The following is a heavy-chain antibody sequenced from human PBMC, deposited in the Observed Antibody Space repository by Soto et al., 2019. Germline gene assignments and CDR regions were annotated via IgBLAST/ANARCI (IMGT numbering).Heavy chain of an antibody. CDR1: GGPITKSY. CDR3: ATSAIMGLEVAGHFDN. Sequence: PSETLSLTCSVSGGPITKSYWSWIRQPVGKGLERIGRIYTRGSANYNPSLKSRVTMSLDTSKNQFSLKVRSVIAADTAVYYCATSAIMGLEVAGHFDNWGQGTLVTVSS. CDR2: IYTRGSA. J-gene: IGHJ4*02. D-gene: IGHD6-19*01. V-gene: IGHV4-4*07.